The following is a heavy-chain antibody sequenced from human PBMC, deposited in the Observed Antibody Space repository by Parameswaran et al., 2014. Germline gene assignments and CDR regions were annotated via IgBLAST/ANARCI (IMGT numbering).Heavy chain of an antibody. V-gene: IGHV1-2*02. D-gene: IGHD6-6*01. Sequence: WVRQAPGQGLEWMGWINPNSGGTNYAQKFQGRVTMTRDTSISTAYMELSRLRSDDTAVYYCTRQRRPRDSSSSFWFDPWGQGTLVTVSS. CDR3: TRQRRPRDSSSSFWFDP. CDR2: INPNSGGT. J-gene: IGHJ5*02.